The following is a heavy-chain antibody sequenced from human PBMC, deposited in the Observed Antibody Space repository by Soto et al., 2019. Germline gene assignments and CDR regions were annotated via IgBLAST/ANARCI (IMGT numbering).Heavy chain of an antibody. V-gene: IGHV1-2*04. CDR1: GYTFTGYY. D-gene: IGHD2-15*01. Sequence: ASVKVSCKASGYTFTGYYMHWVRQAPGQGLEWMGWINPNSGGTNYAQKFQGWVTMTRDTSISTAYMELSRLRSDDTAVYYCVRAMVVAATNAFDIWGQGTMVTV. CDR3: VRAMVVAATNAFDI. CDR2: INPNSGGT. J-gene: IGHJ3*02.